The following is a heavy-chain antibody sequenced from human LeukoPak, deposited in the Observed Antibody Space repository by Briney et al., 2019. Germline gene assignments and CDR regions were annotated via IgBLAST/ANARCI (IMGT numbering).Heavy chain of an antibody. V-gene: IGHV5-51*01. CDR1: GYSFTYYW. CDR2: IYTGDSDT. D-gene: IGHD6-13*01. Sequence: GESLKICGEGAGYSFTYYWIGFRRQIGGRGVGWVGIIYTGDSDTRYSPSFQGQVTISADKPISTAYLQWSSLKASDTAMYYCARLPSSSWYVDYWGQGTLVTVSS. J-gene: IGHJ4*02. CDR3: ARLPSSSWYVDY.